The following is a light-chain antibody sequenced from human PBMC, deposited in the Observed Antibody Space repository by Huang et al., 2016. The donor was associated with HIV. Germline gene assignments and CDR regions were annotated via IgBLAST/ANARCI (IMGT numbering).Light chain of an antibody. Sequence: DIQMTQSPSSLSASMGDRVTITCRASQSISTYLNWYQQKPGKAPKLLIYRSSNLQSGVPSRFSGSGSGTDFTLTISSLQPEDFATYYCQQSYSAPPWTFGQGTRVEIK. CDR2: RSS. CDR3: QQSYSAPPWT. J-gene: IGKJ1*01. V-gene: IGKV1-39*01. CDR1: QSISTY.